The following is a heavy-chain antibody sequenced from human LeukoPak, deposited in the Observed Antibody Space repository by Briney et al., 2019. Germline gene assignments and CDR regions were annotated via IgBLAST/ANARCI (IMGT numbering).Heavy chain of an antibody. CDR2: IDPSDSYT. CDR1: GYSFTSYW. D-gene: IGHD3-22*01. Sequence: GESLKISCKGSGYSFTSYWIGWVRPMPGKGLEWMGRIDPSDSYTNYSPSFQGHVTISADKSISTAYLQWSSLKASDTAMYYCARPYDSSGYAGYWGQGTLVTVSS. V-gene: IGHV5-10-1*01. J-gene: IGHJ4*02. CDR3: ARPYDSSGYAGY.